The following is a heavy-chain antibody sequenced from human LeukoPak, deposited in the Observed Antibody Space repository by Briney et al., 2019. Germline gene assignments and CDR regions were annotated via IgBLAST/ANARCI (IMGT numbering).Heavy chain of an antibody. CDR3: AKDREGGYCSGGSCSFDF. Sequence: GGSLRLSCAASGFTFSSYAMSWVRQAPGKGLEWVSGIRDSGGSTFYADSVKGRFAISRDNSKDTLYVQMNSLRAEDTAVDYCAKDREGGYCSGGSCSFDFWGQGTLVTVSS. D-gene: IGHD2-15*01. J-gene: IGHJ4*02. V-gene: IGHV3-23*01. CDR1: GFTFSSYA. CDR2: IRDSGGST.